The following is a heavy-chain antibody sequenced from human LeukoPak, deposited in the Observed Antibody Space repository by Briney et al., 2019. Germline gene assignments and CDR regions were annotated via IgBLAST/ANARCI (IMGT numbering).Heavy chain of an antibody. V-gene: IGHV1-2*02. CDR3: AREWGTTEGRSFHY. D-gene: IGHD2/OR15-2a*01. J-gene: IGHJ4*02. Sequence: ASVTVSCKASGYTFTAHYIHWVRQDPGQGLEWMGWINPNSGGTNYAQTFQGRVTMTRDTSVSTAYMELSRLRSDDTALYYCAREWGTTEGRSFHYWGRGTLVTVSS. CDR2: INPNSGGT. CDR1: GYTFTAHY.